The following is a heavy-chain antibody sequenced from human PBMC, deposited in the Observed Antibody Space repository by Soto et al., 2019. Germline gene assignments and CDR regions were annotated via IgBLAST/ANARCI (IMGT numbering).Heavy chain of an antibody. CDR3: AHATYYDFWSGYPEYFQH. Sequence: SGPTLVKPTQTLTLTCTFSGFSLSTSGVGVGWIRQPPGKALEWLALIYWDDDKRYSPSLKSRLTITKDTSKNQVVLTMTNMDPVDTATYYCAHATYYDFWSGYPEYFQHWGQGTLVTVSS. D-gene: IGHD3-3*01. V-gene: IGHV2-5*02. CDR1: GFSLSTSGVG. J-gene: IGHJ1*01. CDR2: IYWDDDK.